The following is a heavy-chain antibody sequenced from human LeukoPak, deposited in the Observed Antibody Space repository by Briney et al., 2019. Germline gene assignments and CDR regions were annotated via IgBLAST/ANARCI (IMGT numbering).Heavy chain of an antibody. V-gene: IGHV4-4*07. CDR2: IYTSGST. J-gene: IGHJ6*02. Sequence: SETLSLTCTVSGGSISSYYWSWIRQPAGKGLEWIGRIYTSGSTNYNPSLKSRVTMSVDTSKNQFSLKLSSVTAADTAVYYCARELYGDYTRYYYYYYGMDLWGQGTTVTVSS. CDR3: ARELYGDYTRYYYYYYGMDL. CDR1: GGSISSYY. D-gene: IGHD4-17*01.